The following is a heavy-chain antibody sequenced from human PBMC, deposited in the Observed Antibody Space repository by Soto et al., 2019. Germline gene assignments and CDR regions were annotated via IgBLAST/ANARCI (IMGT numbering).Heavy chain of an antibody. Sequence: EVQLRESGGGLVQPGGSLRLSCETSEFTFSDHYMDWVRQAPGKGLEWVGRIRKKSNNFTTEYAASVRGRFTISRDDSKNSLFLQMSGLKTDDTALYYCSRDRSIPAAGRTGYYYYMDVWGKGTTVTVSS. CDR1: EFTFSDHY. CDR3: SRDRSIPAAGRTGYYYYMDV. V-gene: IGHV3-72*01. J-gene: IGHJ6*03. D-gene: IGHD3-9*01. CDR2: IRKKSNNFTT.